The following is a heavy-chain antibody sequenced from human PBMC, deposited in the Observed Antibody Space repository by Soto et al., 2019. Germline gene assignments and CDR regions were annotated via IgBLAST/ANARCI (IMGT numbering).Heavy chain of an antibody. CDR2: IWYDGRKE. CDR3: ARDRWIVSTITSFDY. CDR1: GFTFSTYG. D-gene: IGHD5-12*01. Sequence: GGSLRLSCSASGFTFSTYGMHWVRQAPGKGPEWVALIWYDGRKEDYADSVKGRFTISRDNSKNTLYLQMNSLRAEDTAVYYCARDRWIVSTITSFDYWGQGTPVTVSS. V-gene: IGHV3-33*01. J-gene: IGHJ4*02.